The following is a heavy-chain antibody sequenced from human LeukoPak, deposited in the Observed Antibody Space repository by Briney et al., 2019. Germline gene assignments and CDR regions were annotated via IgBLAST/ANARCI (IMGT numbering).Heavy chain of an antibody. CDR1: GGSFSGYY. CDR2: INHSGST. J-gene: IGHJ4*02. CDR3: ARGPGGFWGGYYLDY. Sequence: SETLSLTCAVYGGSFSGYYWSWIRQPPGKGLEWIGEINHSGSTNYNPSLKSRVTISVDTSKNQFSLKLSSVTAADTAVYYCARGPGGFWGGYYLDYWGQGTLVTVSS. D-gene: IGHD3-3*01. V-gene: IGHV4-34*01.